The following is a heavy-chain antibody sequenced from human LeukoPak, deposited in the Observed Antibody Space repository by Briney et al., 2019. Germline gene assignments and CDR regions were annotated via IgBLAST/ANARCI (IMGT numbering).Heavy chain of an antibody. CDR2: IIPIFGTA. J-gene: IGHJ6*03. CDR1: GYTFTGYY. D-gene: IGHD2-2*01. CDR3: ARDNVICSSTSCYQDYYYYYMDV. Sequence: SVKVSCKASGYTFTGYYMHWVRQAPGQGLEWMGGIIPIFGTANYAQKFQGRVTITADESTSTAYMELSSLRSEDTAVYYCARDNVICSSTSCYQDYYYYYMDVWGKGTTVTVSS. V-gene: IGHV1-69*13.